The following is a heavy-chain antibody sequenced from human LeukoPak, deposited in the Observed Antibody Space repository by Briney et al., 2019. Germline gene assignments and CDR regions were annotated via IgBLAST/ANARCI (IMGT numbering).Heavy chain of an antibody. CDR3: AGLMVRGVTTFDY. Sequence: PSETLSLTCAVYGGSFSGYYWSWIRQPPGKGLEWIGEINHSGSTNYNPSLKSRVTISVDTSKNQFSLKLSSVTAADTAVYYCAGLMVRGVTTFDYWGQGTLVTVSS. D-gene: IGHD3-10*01. V-gene: IGHV4-34*01. CDR1: GGSFSGYY. J-gene: IGHJ4*02. CDR2: INHSGST.